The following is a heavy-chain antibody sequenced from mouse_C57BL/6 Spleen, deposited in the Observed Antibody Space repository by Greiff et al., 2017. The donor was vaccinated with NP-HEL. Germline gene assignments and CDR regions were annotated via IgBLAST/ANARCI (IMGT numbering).Heavy chain of an antibody. J-gene: IGHJ2*01. D-gene: IGHD2-3*01. V-gene: IGHV1-63*01. Sequence: QVQLQQSGAELVRPGTSVKMSCKASGYTFTNYWIGWAKQRPGHGLEWIGDIYPGGGYTNYNEKFKGKATLTADKSSSTAYMQFSSLTSEDSAIYYCARRGIYDGYYAYWGQGTTLTVSS. CDR3: ARRGIYDGYYAY. CDR2: IYPGGGYT. CDR1: GYTFTNYW.